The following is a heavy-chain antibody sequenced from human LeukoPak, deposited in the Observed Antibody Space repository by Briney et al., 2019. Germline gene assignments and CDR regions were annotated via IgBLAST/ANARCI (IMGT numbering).Heavy chain of an antibody. CDR3: ARGHNSGWYNWFDS. CDR1: SGSISSGGYY. D-gene: IGHD6-19*01. Sequence: PSETLSLTCTVSSGSISSGGYYWSWIRQLPGKGLEWIGYIYYSGSTSYNPSLKSRVTISVDTSENQFSLTVSSVTAADTAVYYCARGHNSGWYNWFDSWGQGTLVTVSS. J-gene: IGHJ5*01. V-gene: IGHV4-31*03. CDR2: IYYSGST.